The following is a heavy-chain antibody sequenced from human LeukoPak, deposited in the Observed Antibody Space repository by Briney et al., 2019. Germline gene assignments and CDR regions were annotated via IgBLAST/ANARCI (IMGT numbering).Heavy chain of an antibody. Sequence: ASVKVSCKASGYTFTSYGITWVRQAPGQGLEWMGGIIPIFGTANYAQKFQGRVTMTTDTSTSTAYMELRSLRSDDTAVYYCARDYRKYSLDYWGQGTLVTVSS. V-gene: IGHV1-18*01. CDR3: ARDYRKYSLDY. D-gene: IGHD5-18*01. J-gene: IGHJ4*02. CDR2: IIPIFGTA. CDR1: GYTFTSYG.